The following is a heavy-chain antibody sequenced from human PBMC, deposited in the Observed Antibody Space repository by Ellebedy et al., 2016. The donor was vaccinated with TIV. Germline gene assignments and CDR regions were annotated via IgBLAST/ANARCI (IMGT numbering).Heavy chain of an antibody. V-gene: IGHV3-13*01. D-gene: IGHD2/OR15-2a*01. CDR2: IGGADDT. CDR3: ARAPHFSPLDY. CDR1: GFTLSSYD. Sequence: PGGSLRLSCAASGFTLSSYDMHWVRQGTGKGLEWVSAIGGADDTYYSVSVKGRFTISRDNSKNTLYLQMNSLRAEDTAVYYCARAPHFSPLDYWGQGTLVTVSS. J-gene: IGHJ4*02.